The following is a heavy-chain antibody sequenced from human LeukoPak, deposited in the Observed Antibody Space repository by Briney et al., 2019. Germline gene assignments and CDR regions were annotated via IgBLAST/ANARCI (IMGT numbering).Heavy chain of an antibody. CDR3: ARRGLGWELLRGDDY. CDR1: GGSISSYY. CDR2: IYYSGST. Sequence: SETLSLTCTVSGGSISSYYWSWIRQPPGKGLEWIGSIYYSGSTYYNPSLKSRVTISVDTSKNQFSLKLSSVTAADTAVYYCARRGLGWELLRGDDYWGQGTLVTVSS. D-gene: IGHD1-26*01. V-gene: IGHV4-59*05. J-gene: IGHJ4*02.